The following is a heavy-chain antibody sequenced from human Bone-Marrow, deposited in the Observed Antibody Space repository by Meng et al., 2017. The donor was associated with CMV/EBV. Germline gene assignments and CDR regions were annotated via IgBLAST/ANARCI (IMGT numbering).Heavy chain of an antibody. V-gene: IGHV3-74*01. CDR1: GFTFSSYW. CDR3: ARVTGYYYYGMDV. Sequence: GGSLRLSCAASGFTFSSYWMHWVRQAPGKGLVWVSRINSDGSSTSYADSVKGRFTISRDNAKNTPYLQMNSLRAEDTAVYYCARVTGYYYYGMDVWGQGTTVTVSS. J-gene: IGHJ6*02. CDR2: INSDGSST.